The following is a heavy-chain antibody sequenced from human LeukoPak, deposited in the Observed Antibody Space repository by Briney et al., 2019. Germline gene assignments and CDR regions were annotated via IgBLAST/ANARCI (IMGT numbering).Heavy chain of an antibody. CDR3: ARVRGHVLRYFDPPRAFDI. CDR2: INHSGST. Sequence: SETLSLTCAVYGGSFSGYYWSWIRQPPGKGLEWIGEINHSGSTNYNPSLKSRVTISVDTSKNQFSLKLSSVTAADTAVYYCARVRGHVLRYFDPPRAFDIWGQGTMVTVSS. D-gene: IGHD3-9*01. CDR1: GGSFSGYY. J-gene: IGHJ3*02. V-gene: IGHV4-34*01.